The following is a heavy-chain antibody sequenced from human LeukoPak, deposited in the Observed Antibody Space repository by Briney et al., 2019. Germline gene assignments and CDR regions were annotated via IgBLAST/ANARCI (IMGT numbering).Heavy chain of an antibody. J-gene: IGHJ4*02. CDR1: GGSISNYY. D-gene: IGHD1-7*01. CDR2: IYYNGNT. V-gene: IGHV4-59*01. CDR3: ARAASAVPRTIFDS. Sequence: SETLSLTCTVSGGSISNYYWHWIRQPPSKGLEWIGYIYYNGNTYYNPSLKSRVTISVDTSKRQFSLELTSVTAADTAVYYCARAASAVPRTIFDSWGQGTLVTASS.